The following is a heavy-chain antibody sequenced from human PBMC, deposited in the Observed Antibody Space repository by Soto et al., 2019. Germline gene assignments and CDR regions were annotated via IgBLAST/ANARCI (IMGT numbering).Heavy chain of an antibody. CDR3: ARSLSPTDPNYSDSRDYYNWFHP. Sequence: GASVKVSCKASGYTFTGYYLHWVRQAPGQGLEWMGWINPKSGGTKYAQNFQGRVTMTRDTSISTAYMDLSRLRSDDTAVYYCARSLSPTDPNYSDSRDYYNWFHPWGQGTLVTVSS. V-gene: IGHV1-2*02. CDR2: INPKSGGT. J-gene: IGHJ5*02. CDR1: GYTFTGYY. D-gene: IGHD3-22*01.